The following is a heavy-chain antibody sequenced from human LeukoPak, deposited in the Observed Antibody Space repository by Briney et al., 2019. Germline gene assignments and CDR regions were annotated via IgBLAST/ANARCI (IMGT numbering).Heavy chain of an antibody. CDR3: ARDWGNWINAFDI. J-gene: IGHJ3*02. Sequence: GGSLRLSCATSGVTFSKYCMSWVRQAPGKGLEWVANIKQDGIEKYYVDSVKGRFTISRDNAKNSLYLQMNSLRAEDTAVYYCARDWGNWINAFDIWGQGTVVTVSS. CDR2: IKQDGIEK. V-gene: IGHV3-7*05. CDR1: GVTFSKYC. D-gene: IGHD1-20*01.